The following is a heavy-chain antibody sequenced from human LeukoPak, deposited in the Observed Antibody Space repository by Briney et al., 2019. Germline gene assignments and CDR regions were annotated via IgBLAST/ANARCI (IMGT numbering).Heavy chain of an antibody. CDR3: ARVISGWYPHADY. V-gene: IGHV3-66*03. D-gene: IGHD6-19*01. J-gene: IGHJ4*02. CDR2: THSSGGT. Sequence: GGSLRLSCAASGFTGSHNYMSWVRQAPGKGLEWVSATHSSGGTYYADSVKGRFTISRDKSKNTLYLQMNSLRAEDTAVYYCARVISGWYPHADYWGQGALVTVSS. CDR1: GFTGSHNY.